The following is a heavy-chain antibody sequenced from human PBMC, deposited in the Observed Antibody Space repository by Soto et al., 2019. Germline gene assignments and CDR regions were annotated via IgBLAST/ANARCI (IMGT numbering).Heavy chain of an antibody. CDR2: LSYDVRNK. D-gene: IGHD3-9*01. CDR1: GFTFSDFS. J-gene: IGHJ4*02. Sequence: GGSLRLSCAASGFTFSDFSMHWVRQAPGKGLEWVAVLSYDVRNKYYADSVKGRFTISRDNSKNTLYLQMNSLRAEDTAVYYCARERVTGYYNVIGYWGQGT. V-gene: IGHV3-30*04. CDR3: ARERVTGYYNVIGY.